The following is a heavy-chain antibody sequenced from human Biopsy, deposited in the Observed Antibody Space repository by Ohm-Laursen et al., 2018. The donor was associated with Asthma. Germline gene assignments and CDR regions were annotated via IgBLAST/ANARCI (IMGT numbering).Heavy chain of an antibody. D-gene: IGHD3-16*01. J-gene: IGHJ4*02. CDR1: GGSIGSGAYY. CDR2: IYSLGST. CDR3: ARRGGVRWYFDY. Sequence: SQTLSLTCTGSGGSIGSGAYYWSCVRQPPGKGLEWFGYIYSLGSTYYNPSLNSRVAISLDTSKNQFPLKLSSVTAADTAVYICARRGGVRWYFDYWGQGTLVTVSS. V-gene: IGHV4-30-4*01.